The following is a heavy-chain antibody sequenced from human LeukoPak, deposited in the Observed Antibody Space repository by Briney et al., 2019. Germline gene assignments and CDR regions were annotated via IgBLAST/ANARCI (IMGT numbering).Heavy chain of an antibody. J-gene: IGHJ6*04. CDR2: IWYDGSNK. V-gene: IGHV3-33*01. CDR3: AGEYCSSTSCYGLAEGGTGGMDV. CDR1: GFTFSSYG. D-gene: IGHD2-2*01. Sequence: GGSLRLSWAASGFTFSSYGMHWVRQAPGKGLEWVAVIWYDGSNKYYADSVKGRFTISRDNSKNTLYLQMNSLRAEDTAVYYCAGEYCSSTSCYGLAEGGTGGMDVWGKGTTVTVSS.